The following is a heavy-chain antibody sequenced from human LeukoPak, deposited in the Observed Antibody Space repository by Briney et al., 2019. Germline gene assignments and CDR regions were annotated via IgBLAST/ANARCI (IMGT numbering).Heavy chain of an antibody. CDR3: AKGGFCNDAVCYWGSFDF. CDR2: ISGSGDNT. Sequence: GGSLRLSCAPSGFTYSTYAMTWVRQAPGKGLEWVSGISGSGDNTYYADSVKGRFTISRDNSKNTLYLQMNSLRADDTAVYYCAKGGFCNDAVCYWGSFDFWGQGTLVTVSS. CDR1: GFTYSTYA. D-gene: IGHD3-16*01. J-gene: IGHJ4*02. V-gene: IGHV3-23*01.